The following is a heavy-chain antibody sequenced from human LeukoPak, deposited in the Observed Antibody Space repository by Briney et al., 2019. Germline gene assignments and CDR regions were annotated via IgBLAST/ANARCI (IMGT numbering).Heavy chain of an antibody. CDR3: VRVALYYYDSESYYFFEH. D-gene: IGHD3-10*01. CDR1: GFTFTTYW. J-gene: IGHJ4*02. Sequence: GGSLRLSCEASGFTFTTYWLGWVRQPPGKGLECVANIKQDGTEKYYVDSVKGRFTISRDNAKNSLYLQMNTLRVEDTAIYYCVRVALYYYDSESYYFFEHWGQGTPVTASS. CDR2: IKQDGTEK. V-gene: IGHV3-7*01.